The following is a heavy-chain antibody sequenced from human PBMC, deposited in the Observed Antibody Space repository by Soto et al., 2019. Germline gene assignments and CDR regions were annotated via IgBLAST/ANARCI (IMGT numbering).Heavy chain of an antibody. V-gene: IGHV4-59*01. CDR2: IYYSGST. CDR1: GGSISSYY. Sequence: SETLSLTCTVSGGSISSYYWSWIRQPPGKGLEWIGYIYYSGSTDYNPSLKSRVTIPVDTSKNQFSLKLSSVTAADTAVYYCARARYCGSSSCPKDYYFDYWGQGTLVTVSS. J-gene: IGHJ4*02. D-gene: IGHD2-2*01. CDR3: ARARYCGSSSCPKDYYFDY.